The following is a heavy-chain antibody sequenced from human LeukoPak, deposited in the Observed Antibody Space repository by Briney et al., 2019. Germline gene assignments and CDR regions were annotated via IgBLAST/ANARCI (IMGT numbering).Heavy chain of an antibody. D-gene: IGHD2-15*01. J-gene: IGHJ4*02. Sequence: GASVKVSCKASGYTFTGYYMHWVRQAPGQGLEWMGWINPNSGGTNYAQKFQGRVTMTRDTSISTAYMELSSLRCDDTAVYYCARAGYCSGGSCYSPFDYWGQGTLVTVSS. CDR3: ARAGYCSGGSCYSPFDY. V-gene: IGHV1-2*02. CDR1: GYTFTGYY. CDR2: INPNSGGT.